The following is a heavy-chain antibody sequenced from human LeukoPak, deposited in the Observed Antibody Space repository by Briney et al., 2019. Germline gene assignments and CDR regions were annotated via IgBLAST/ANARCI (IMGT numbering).Heavy chain of an antibody. Sequence: SETLSLTCTVSGGSISSYYWSWIRQPPGKGLEWIGYIYYSGSTNYNPSLKSQVTISVDASKNQFSLKLSSVTAADTAVYYCARVLGYYDSLVAFDIWGQGTMVTVSS. CDR1: GGSISSYY. CDR3: ARVLGYYDSLVAFDI. V-gene: IGHV4-59*01. J-gene: IGHJ3*02. CDR2: IYYSGST. D-gene: IGHD3-22*01.